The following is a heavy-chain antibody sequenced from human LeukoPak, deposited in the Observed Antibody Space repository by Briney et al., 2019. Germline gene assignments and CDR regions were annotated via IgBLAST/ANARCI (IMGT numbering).Heavy chain of an antibody. CDR2: IIPIFGTA. CDR3: ARDGRELSGS. Sequence: GSSVKVSCKASGGTFSSYAISWVRQAPGQGLEWMGGIIPIFGTANYAQKFQGGVTITADESTSTAYMELSSLRSEDTAVYYCARDGRELSGSWGQGTLVTVSS. V-gene: IGHV1-69*01. CDR1: GGTFSSYA. D-gene: IGHD1-26*01. J-gene: IGHJ4*02.